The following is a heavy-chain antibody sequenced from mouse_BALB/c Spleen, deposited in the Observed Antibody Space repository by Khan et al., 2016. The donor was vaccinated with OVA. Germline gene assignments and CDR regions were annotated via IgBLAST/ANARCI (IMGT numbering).Heavy chain of an antibody. J-gene: IGHJ3*01. CDR1: GYAFTTYN. Sequence: VQLQQSGPELVRPGASVKVSCKASGYAFTTYNMYWVKQSNGKSLEWIGYIDPYNGVTNFNQNFKDKATLTVDKSSSAAYMHLDSLTSENSAVYFCARSSDAYYPLADWGPGTLVTVSA. V-gene: IGHV1S135*01. CDR3: ARSSDAYYPLAD. CDR2: IDPYNGVT. D-gene: IGHD2-3*01.